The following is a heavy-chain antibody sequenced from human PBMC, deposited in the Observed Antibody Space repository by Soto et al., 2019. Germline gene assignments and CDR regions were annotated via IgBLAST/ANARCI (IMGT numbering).Heavy chain of an antibody. D-gene: IGHD6-19*01. V-gene: IGHV1-24*01. Sequence: ASVKVSCKVSGYTLTELSMHWVRRAPGKGLEWMGGFDPEDGETIYAQKFQGRVTMTEDTSTDTAYMELSSLRSEDTAVYYCATDDSSGWAFDYWGQGTLVTVSS. CDR2: FDPEDGET. CDR1: GYTLTELS. J-gene: IGHJ4*02. CDR3: ATDDSSGWAFDY.